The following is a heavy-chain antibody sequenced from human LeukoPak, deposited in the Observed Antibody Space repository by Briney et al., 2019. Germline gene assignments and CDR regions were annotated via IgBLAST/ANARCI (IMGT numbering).Heavy chain of an antibody. CDR1: GYTFTTYG. CDR3: AREDGGAYNYGYPGDY. CDR2: ISAYNGHT. J-gene: IGHJ4*02. Sequence: PVASVKVSCKASGYTFTTYGISWVRQAPGQGLEWMGWISAYNGHTNYAQKLQGRVIMTTDTSTSTAYMELRSLRSDDTAVYYCAREDGGAYNYGYPGDYWGQGTLVTVSS. V-gene: IGHV1-18*01. D-gene: IGHD5-18*01.